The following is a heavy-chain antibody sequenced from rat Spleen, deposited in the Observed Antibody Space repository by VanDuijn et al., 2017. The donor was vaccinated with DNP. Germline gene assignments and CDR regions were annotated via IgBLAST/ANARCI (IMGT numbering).Heavy chain of an antibody. J-gene: IGHJ3*01. V-gene: IGHV5S13*01. CDR1: GFTFSSYD. CDR2: VNTGGGIT. CDR3: ARQRVMYTTATGFAY. Sequence: EVQLVESGGGLLQPGRSLRLSCAASGFTFSSYDMAWVRQAPSKGLEWVASVNTGGGITYYPDSVKGRFTISRDHATNTLYLQMNSLKSEDTATYYCARQRVMYTTATGFAYWGQGTLVTVSS. D-gene: IGHD1-6*01.